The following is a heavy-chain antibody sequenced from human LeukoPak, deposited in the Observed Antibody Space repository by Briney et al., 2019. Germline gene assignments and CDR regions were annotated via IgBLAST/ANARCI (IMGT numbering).Heavy chain of an antibody. V-gene: IGHV4-39*01. CDR2: INYSGST. CDR3: ARGANWAFHY. J-gene: IGHJ4*02. CDR1: GGSVSSTTYY. Sequence: PSETLSLTCTVSGGSVSSTTYYWSWIRQPPGKGLEWIASINYSGSTYYNPSLKSRVTISVDTSENQFFLKLSSVTAADTAVYYCARGANWAFHYWGQGTLVTVSS. D-gene: IGHD7-27*01.